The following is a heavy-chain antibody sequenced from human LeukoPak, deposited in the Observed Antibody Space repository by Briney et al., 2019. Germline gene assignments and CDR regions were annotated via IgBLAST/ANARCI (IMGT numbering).Heavy chain of an antibody. J-gene: IGHJ4*02. CDR2: ISYDGSNK. Sequence: PGGSLRLSCAASGFTFSSYAMHWVRQAPGKGLEWVAVISYDGSNKYYADSVKGRFTISRDNSKNTLYLQMNSLRAEDTAVYYCARDGEDDGGNHGEFDYWGQGTLVTVSS. D-gene: IGHD4-23*01. CDR1: GFTFSSYA. V-gene: IGHV3-30*04. CDR3: ARDGEDDGGNHGEFDY.